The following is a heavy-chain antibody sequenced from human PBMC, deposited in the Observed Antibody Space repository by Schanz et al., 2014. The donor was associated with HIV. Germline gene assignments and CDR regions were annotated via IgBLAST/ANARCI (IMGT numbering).Heavy chain of an antibody. CDR3: ARDLGYCGGGSCS. V-gene: IGHV3-23*01. Sequence: EVQLLDSGGGFVQPGGSLRLSCEASGFTFSSHAMHWVRQAPGKGLEWVSVITGSASSTYYADSVKGRFTISRDNSNNKLFLQMNSLRADDTGVYYCARDLGYCGGGSCSWGQGTLVTVSS. CDR1: GFTFSSHA. D-gene: IGHD2-15*01. J-gene: IGHJ4*02. CDR2: ITGSASST.